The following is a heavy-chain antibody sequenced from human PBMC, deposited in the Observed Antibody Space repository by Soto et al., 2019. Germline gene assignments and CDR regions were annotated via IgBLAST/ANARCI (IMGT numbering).Heavy chain of an antibody. J-gene: IGHJ3*01. Sequence: QVHLIQSGAEVKKPGSSVKVSCKAAGGTFNTYTLFWVRQAPGHGLEWMGRIIPMLPVTNSAQKFQGRLTLTAHKSTGTAFMELTSLTSDDTAVYYCSIGSWSAETFDVCGQGKMVNVSS. V-gene: IGHV1-69*02. CDR2: IIPMLPVT. D-gene: IGHD2-2*01. CDR3: SIGSWSAETFDV. CDR1: GGTFNTYT.